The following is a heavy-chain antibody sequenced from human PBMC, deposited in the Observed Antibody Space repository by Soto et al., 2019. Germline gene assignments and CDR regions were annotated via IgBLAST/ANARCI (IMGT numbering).Heavy chain of an antibody. Sequence: PEGSLRLSCAGSGFDFGGSAIHGVRQAPLRGLERLATRTIGASEKKYVDSVQGRFTMSRDNAKNSLYLQMDSLRAEDTAVYYCARDSGYGSGASVNHYLDYWGHGTLVTVS. V-gene: IGHV3-7*01. J-gene: IGHJ4*01. CDR1: GFDFGGSA. CDR2: RTIGASEK. CDR3: ARDSGYGSGASVNHYLDY. D-gene: IGHD3-10*01.